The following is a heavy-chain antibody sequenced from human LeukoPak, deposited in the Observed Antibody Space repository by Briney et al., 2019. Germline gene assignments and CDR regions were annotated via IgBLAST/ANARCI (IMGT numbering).Heavy chain of an antibody. CDR1: GYIFSNYG. CDR2: ISAKNGDT. J-gene: IGHJ4*02. V-gene: IGHV1-18*01. Sequence: GASVKVSCKASGYIFSNYGISWVRQAPGQGLEWMGWISAKNGDTNYIQKFRGRVTMTTDTSTSTAYMELWSLRSDDPAVYYCARDVPGTTPFDYWGQGTLVTVSS. D-gene: IGHD1-7*01. CDR3: ARDVPGTTPFDY.